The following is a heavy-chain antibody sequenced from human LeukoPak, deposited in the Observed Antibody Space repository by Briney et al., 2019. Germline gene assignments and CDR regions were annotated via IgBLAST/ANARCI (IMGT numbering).Heavy chain of an antibody. V-gene: IGHV3-11*04. CDR2: ISSSSSTI. CDR1: GFTLSDYY. CDR3: ARDLGQQWLVPRFDAFDI. J-gene: IGHJ3*02. D-gene: IGHD6-19*01. Sequence: GGSLRLSCAASGFTLSDYYMSWIRQAPGKGLEWVSYISSSSSTIYYADSVKGRFTISRDNAKNSLYLQMNSLRAEDTAVYYCARDLGQQWLVPRFDAFDIWGQGTMVTVSS.